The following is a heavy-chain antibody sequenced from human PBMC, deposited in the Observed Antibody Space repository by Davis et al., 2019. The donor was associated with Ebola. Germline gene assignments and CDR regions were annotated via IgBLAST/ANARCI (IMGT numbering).Heavy chain of an antibody. Sequence: PGGSLRLSCAASGFTFGDSYMSWVRQAPGKGLEWVSYITSIGGTIYYADSVKGRFTISRDNAKNSLYLQMNSLRAEDTAVYYCAGGYYYYYGMDVWGQGTTVTVSS. D-gene: IGHD3-16*01. V-gene: IGHV3-11*04. J-gene: IGHJ6*02. CDR1: GFTFGDSY. CDR3: AGGYYYYYGMDV. CDR2: ITSIGGTI.